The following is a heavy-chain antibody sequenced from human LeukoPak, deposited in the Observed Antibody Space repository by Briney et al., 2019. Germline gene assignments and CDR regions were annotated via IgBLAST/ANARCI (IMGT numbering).Heavy chain of an antibody. CDR3: ARDAMAGTRGTDY. V-gene: IGHV3-7*01. Sequence: GSLRLSCAASGFTFSSYWMSWVRQAPGKGLEWVANIKQDGSEKYYVDSVKGRFTISRDNAKNSLYLQMNSLRAEDTAVYYCARDAMAGTRGTDYWGQGTLVTVSS. D-gene: IGHD6-19*01. J-gene: IGHJ4*02. CDR2: IKQDGSEK. CDR1: GFTFSSYW.